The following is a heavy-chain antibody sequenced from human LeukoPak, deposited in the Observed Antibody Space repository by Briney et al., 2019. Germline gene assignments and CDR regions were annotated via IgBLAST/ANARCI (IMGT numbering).Heavy chain of an antibody. J-gene: IGHJ4*02. V-gene: IGHV1-46*01. D-gene: IGHD5-18*01. CDR3: ARDPPPGYSHTGNTFDY. CDR2: INPSGGST. Sequence: GASVKVSCKASGGTFTSYYMHWVRQAPGQGLEWMGIINPSGGSTSYAQKFQGRVTMTRDTSTSTVYMELSSLRSEDTAVYYCARDPPPGYSHTGNTFDYWGQGTLVTVSS. CDR1: GGTFTSYY.